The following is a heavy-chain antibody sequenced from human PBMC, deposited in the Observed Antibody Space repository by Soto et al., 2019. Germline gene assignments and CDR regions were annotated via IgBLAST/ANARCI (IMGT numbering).Heavy chain of an antibody. J-gene: IGHJ5*02. V-gene: IGHV3-15*01. D-gene: IGHD3-22*01. CDR2: IKSKTDGGTT. Sequence: LRLSCAASGFTFSNAWMSWVRQAPGKGLEWVGRIKSKTDGGTTDYAAPVKGRFTISRDDSKNTLYLQMNSLKTEDTAVYYCTTVSQYYYDSSGYYYGRSGYNWFDPWGQGTLVTVSS. CDR1: GFTFSNAW. CDR3: TTVSQYYYDSSGYYYGRSGYNWFDP.